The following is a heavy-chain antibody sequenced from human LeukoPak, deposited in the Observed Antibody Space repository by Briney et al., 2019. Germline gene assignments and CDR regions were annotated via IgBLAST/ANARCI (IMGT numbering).Heavy chain of an antibody. V-gene: IGHV4-30-4*01. Sequence: SQTLSLTCTVSGGSISSGDYYWSWIRQPPGKGLEWIGYIYYSGSTYYNPSLKSRVTISVDTSKNQFSLKLSSVTAADTAVYYCARDLLNEGNHLDYWGQGTLVTVSS. CDR1: GGSISSGDYY. CDR3: ARDLLNEGNHLDY. J-gene: IGHJ4*02. CDR2: IYYSGST. D-gene: IGHD4-23*01.